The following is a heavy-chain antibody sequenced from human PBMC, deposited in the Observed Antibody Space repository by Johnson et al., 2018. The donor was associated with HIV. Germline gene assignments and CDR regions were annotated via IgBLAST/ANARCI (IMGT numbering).Heavy chain of an antibody. D-gene: IGHD5-18*01. J-gene: IGHJ3*02. CDR2: ISYDGSNK. Sequence: QVQLVESGGGLVQSGGSLRLSCGASGFSVSNNYMNWVRQAPGTGLEWVAVISYDGSNKYYADSVKGRFTISRDNSKNTLYLQMNSLRAGETAVYYCSRVSLAYSYGYDAFDIWGQGTRVTVSS. CDR3: SRVSLAYSYGYDAFDI. V-gene: IGHV3-30*03. CDR1: GFSVSNNY.